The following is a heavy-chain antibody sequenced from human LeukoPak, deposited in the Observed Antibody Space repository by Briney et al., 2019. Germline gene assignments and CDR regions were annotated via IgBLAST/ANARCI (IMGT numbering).Heavy chain of an antibody. J-gene: IGHJ4*02. D-gene: IGHD3-22*01. CDR2: ISSSGSTI. V-gene: IGHV3-48*03. CDR1: GFTFSSYE. Sequence: GGSLRLSCAASGFTFSSYEMHWVRQAPGKGLEWVSYISSSGSTIYYADSVKGRFTISRDNAKNSLYLQMNSLRAEDTAVYYCARDEAPPDYYDSSGYYPFDYWGQGTLVTVSS. CDR3: ARDEAPPDYYDSSGYYPFDY.